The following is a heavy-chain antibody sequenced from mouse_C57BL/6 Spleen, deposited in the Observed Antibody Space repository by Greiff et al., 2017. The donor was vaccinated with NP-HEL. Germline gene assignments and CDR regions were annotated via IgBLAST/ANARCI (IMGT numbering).Heavy chain of an antibody. CDR1: GYAFSSYW. D-gene: IGHD1-1*01. CDR2: IYPGDGDT. Sequence: VQLQQSGAELVKPGASVKISCKASGYAFSSYWMNWVKQRPGKGLEWIGQIYPGDGDTNYNGKFKGKATLTADKSSSTAYMQLSSLTSEDSAVYFCARGEHYYGSYYFDYWGQGTTLTVSS. J-gene: IGHJ2*01. CDR3: ARGEHYYGSYYFDY. V-gene: IGHV1-80*01.